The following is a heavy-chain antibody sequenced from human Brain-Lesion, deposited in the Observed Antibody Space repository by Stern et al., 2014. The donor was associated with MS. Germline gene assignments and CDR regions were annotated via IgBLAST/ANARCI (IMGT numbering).Heavy chain of an antibody. J-gene: IGHJ4*02. CDR1: GLTFDDYA. CDR2: ISWNSGTI. Sequence: VQLVQSGGDLVQPGRSLRLSCAAFGLTFDDYAMHLVRQAPAKGLELVAGISWNSGTIGYSDSVKGRFTTSRDNAYSSLYLQMNSLRPEDTALYFCARDITGSSAYFAYWGQGTLVTVSS. V-gene: IGHV3-9*01. D-gene: IGHD1-14*01. CDR3: ARDITGSSAYFAY.